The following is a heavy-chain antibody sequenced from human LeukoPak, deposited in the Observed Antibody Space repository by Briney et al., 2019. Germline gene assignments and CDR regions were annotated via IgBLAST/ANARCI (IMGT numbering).Heavy chain of an antibody. CDR1: GASVSSGGSY. J-gene: IGHJ4*02. Sequence: SQTLSLTCSVSGASVSSGGSYWTWIRQHPGKGLEWIGYIYYSGYTFYSQSLKNRFFISLESSKNHFSLQFNAVSAADTAVYYCARGGFSGSGSLFDSWGQGTLVTVSS. D-gene: IGHD3-10*01. CDR2: IYYSGYT. V-gene: IGHV4-31*03. CDR3: ARGGFSGSGSLFDS.